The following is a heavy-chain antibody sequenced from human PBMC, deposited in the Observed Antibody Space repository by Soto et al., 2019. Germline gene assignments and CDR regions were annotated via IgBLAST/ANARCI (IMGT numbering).Heavy chain of an antibody. Sequence: GGSLRLSCVASGFTFSDHYMDWVRQAPGRGLEWVGRIRKKANSYTTDYAASVKGRFTISRDDSQNSLYLQMNSLRAEDTAVYYCASPPTQWLGSFVYWGQGTLVTVSS. D-gene: IGHD6-19*01. CDR3: ASPPTQWLGSFVY. CDR2: IRKKANSYTT. V-gene: IGHV3-72*01. J-gene: IGHJ4*02. CDR1: GFTFSDHY.